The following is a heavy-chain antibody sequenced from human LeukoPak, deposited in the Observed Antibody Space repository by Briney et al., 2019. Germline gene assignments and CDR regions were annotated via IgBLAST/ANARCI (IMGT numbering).Heavy chain of an antibody. CDR3: ACVVTADDLFDY. V-gene: IGHV1-69*01. J-gene: IGHJ4*02. CDR2: IIPIFGTA. Sequence: SVKVSCKASGGTFSSYAISWVRQAPGQGLEWMGGIIPIFGTANYAQKFQGRVTITADESTSTAYMELSSLRSEDTAVYYCACVVTADDLFDYWGQGTLVTVSS. CDR1: GGTFSSYA. D-gene: IGHD2-2*01.